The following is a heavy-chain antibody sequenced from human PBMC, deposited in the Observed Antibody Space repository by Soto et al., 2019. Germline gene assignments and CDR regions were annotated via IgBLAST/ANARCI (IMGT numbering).Heavy chain of an antibody. CDR3: AREDCSSTSCYMRYYYYYGMDV. Sequence: PGGSLRLSCAASGFTFSSYAMHWVRQAPGKGLEWVAVISYDGSNKYYADSVKGRFTISRDNSKNTLYLQMDSLRAEDTAVYYCAREDCSSTSCYMRYYYYYGMDVWGQGTTVTVSS. D-gene: IGHD2-2*02. CDR1: GFTFSSYA. V-gene: IGHV3-30-3*01. CDR2: ISYDGSNK. J-gene: IGHJ6*02.